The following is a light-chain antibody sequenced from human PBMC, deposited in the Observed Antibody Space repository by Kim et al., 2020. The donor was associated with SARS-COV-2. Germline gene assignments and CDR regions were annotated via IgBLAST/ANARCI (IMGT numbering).Light chain of an antibody. CDR1: SLRTYY. CDR3: NSRDNSGDHVV. Sequence: ALGQTVRITCQGDSLRTYYASWYQQKPGQAPILVIYGKINRPSGIPDRFSGSSSGNTASLTVTGAQAVDEADYYCNSRDNSGDHVVFGGGTQLTVL. V-gene: IGLV3-19*01. CDR2: GKI. J-gene: IGLJ2*01.